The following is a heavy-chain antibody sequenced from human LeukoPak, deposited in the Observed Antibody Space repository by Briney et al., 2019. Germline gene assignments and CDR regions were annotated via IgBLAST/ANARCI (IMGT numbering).Heavy chain of an antibody. CDR3: AKATTEGDYFDY. J-gene: IGHJ4*02. D-gene: IGHD4-17*01. V-gene: IGHV3-30*18. CDR1: GFTFSSYG. Sequence: GRSLRLSCAASGFTFSSYGMHWVRQAPGKGLEWVAVISYDGSNKYYADSVKGRFTISRDNSKNTLYLQMNSLRAEDTAVYYCAKATTEGDYFDYWGQGTLVTVSS. CDR2: ISYDGSNK.